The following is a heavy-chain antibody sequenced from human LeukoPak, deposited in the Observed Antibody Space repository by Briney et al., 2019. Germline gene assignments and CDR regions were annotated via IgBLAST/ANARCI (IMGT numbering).Heavy chain of an antibody. V-gene: IGHV1-69*13. D-gene: IGHD1-26*01. CDR3: ASSLGGPNWFDP. J-gene: IGHJ5*02. CDR2: IIPIFRTA. Sequence: SVWVSCMASGGTFRSYAISWVRQAPGQGRECVGEIIPIFRTANYAQKLKRIVTITADESTNPAYMELSSLRPEDTAVYYCASSLGGPNWFDPWGQGTLVTVSS. CDR1: GGTFRSYA.